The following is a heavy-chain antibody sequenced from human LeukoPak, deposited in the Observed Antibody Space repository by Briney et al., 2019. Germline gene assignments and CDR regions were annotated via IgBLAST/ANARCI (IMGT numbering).Heavy chain of an antibody. CDR3: ASVQQLPNYYFDY. CDR2: ITPIFGTA. V-gene: IGHV1-69*01. D-gene: IGHD6-13*01. Sequence: GGSLRLSCAASGFTFSSYAISWVRQAPGQGLEWMGGITPIFGTANYAQKFQGRVTITADESTSTAYMELSSLRSEDTAVYYCASVQQLPNYYFDYWGQGTLVTVSS. CDR1: GFTFSSYA. J-gene: IGHJ4*02.